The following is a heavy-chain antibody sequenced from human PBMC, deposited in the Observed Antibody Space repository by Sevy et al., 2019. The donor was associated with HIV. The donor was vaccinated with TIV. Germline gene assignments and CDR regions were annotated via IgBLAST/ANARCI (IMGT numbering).Heavy chain of an antibody. V-gene: IGHV3-7*01. CDR2: MKQDGTEK. CDR1: GFTFSNYA. Sequence: GGSLRLSCAASGFTFSNYAMSWVRQAPGKGLEWVATMKQDGTEKDYVDSVKGRFTISRDNTKSSLFLQMNSLSAEDTAVYYCVREGLGGYSYSLDCWGQGTLVTVSS. J-gene: IGHJ4*02. D-gene: IGHD5-18*01. CDR3: VREGLGGYSYSLDC.